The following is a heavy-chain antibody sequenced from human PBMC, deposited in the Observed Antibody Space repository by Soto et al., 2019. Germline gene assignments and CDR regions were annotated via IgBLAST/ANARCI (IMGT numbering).Heavy chain of an antibody. CDR3: ARHYYDSSGYPAPYYHGMDV. Sequence: PXEALSVTCTVAGGSSSSSGYYWGWIRQSRGKGLEWIGTIFYSGTTYYNPSLESRITISRDTSNNQFSLKLTSVTAADTAVYYCARHYYDSSGYPAPYYHGMDVWGQGTTVTVSS. CDR1: GGSSSSSGYY. V-gene: IGHV4-39*01. CDR2: IFYSGTT. J-gene: IGHJ6*02. D-gene: IGHD3-22*01.